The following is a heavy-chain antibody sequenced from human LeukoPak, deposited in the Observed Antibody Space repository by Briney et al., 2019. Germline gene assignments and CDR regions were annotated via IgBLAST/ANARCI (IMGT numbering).Heavy chain of an antibody. CDR1: GGSFSGYY. V-gene: IGHV4-34*01. Sequence: SETLSLTCAVYGGSFSGYYWSWIRQPPGKGLECIGEINHSGSTTYNPSLKSRVTISVDKSKKQFSLKLSSVTAADTAMYYCASSSSWIWFDPWGQGTLVTVSS. CDR3: ASSSSWIWFDP. D-gene: IGHD6-13*01. CDR2: INHSGST. J-gene: IGHJ5*02.